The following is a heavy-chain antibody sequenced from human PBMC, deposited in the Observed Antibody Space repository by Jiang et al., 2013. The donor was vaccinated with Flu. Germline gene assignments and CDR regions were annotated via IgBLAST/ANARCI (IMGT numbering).Heavy chain of an antibody. V-gene: IGHV2-70*01. CDR1: GFSLSTTGMC. Sequence: KPTQTLTLTCTFSGFSLSTTGMCVTWIRQPPGRALEWLALIDWADERYYSSSLKTRLTISMDTSKNQVVLKLTNMDPVDTATYYCVRGGVGAIREFDAWGQGTLVTVTS. J-gene: IGHJ5*02. CDR3: VRGGVGAIREFDA. CDR2: IDWADER. D-gene: IGHD1-26*01.